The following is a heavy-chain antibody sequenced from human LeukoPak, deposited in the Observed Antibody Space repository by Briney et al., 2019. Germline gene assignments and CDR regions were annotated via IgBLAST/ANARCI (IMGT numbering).Heavy chain of an antibody. CDR1: GFILSSYR. D-gene: IGHD6-19*01. Sequence: PGGSLRLSCVTSGFILSSYRIHWVRQAPGKGLEWVAWHFASNKYYAESVRGRFTMSRDNSKSTLYLQMDSLRVEDTAVYYCARGSTSDWPLDYWGQGTLVTISS. J-gene: IGHJ4*02. CDR2: HFASNK. CDR3: ARGSTSDWPLDY. V-gene: IGHV3-33*01.